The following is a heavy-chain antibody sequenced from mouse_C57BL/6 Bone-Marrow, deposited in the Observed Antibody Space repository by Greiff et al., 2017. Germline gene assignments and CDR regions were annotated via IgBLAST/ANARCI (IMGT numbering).Heavy chain of an antibody. CDR2: ISYDGSN. CDR3: ARDGGNQRYFDV. Sequence: EVKLQESGPGLVKPSQSLSLTCSVTGYSITSGYYWNWIRQFPGNKLEWMGYISYDGSNNYNPSLKNRISITRDTSKNQFFLKLNSVTTEDTATYYCARDGGNQRYFDVWGTGTTVTVSS. V-gene: IGHV3-6*01. CDR1: GYSITSGYY. J-gene: IGHJ1*03. D-gene: IGHD2-1*01.